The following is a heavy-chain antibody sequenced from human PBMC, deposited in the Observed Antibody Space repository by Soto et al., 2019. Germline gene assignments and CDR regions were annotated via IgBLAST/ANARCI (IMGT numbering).Heavy chain of an antibody. CDR3: ARTHRAGYYYYGMDV. J-gene: IGHJ6*02. CDR2: IDWDDDK. CDR1: GDSIRSYYW. V-gene: IGHV2-70*18. Sequence: TLSLTCTVSGDSIRSYYWTWIRQPPGKALEWLALIDWDDDKYYSTSLKTRLTISKDTSKNQVVLTMTNMDPVDTATYYCARTHRAGYYYYGMDVWGQGTTVTVSS.